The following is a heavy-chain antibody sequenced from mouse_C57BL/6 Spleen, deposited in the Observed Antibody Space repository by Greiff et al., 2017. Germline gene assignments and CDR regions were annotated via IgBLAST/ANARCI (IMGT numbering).Heavy chain of an antibody. CDR2: IDPEDGET. CDR1: GFNIKDYY. CDR3: ARGRLLGWFAY. J-gene: IGHJ3*01. Sequence: EVKVEESGAELVKPGASVTLSCTASGFNIKDYYMHWVKQRTEQGLEWIGRIDPEDGETKYAPKFQGKATITADTSSNTAYLQLSSLTSEDTAVYYCARGRLLGWFAYWGQGTLVTVSA. D-gene: IGHD1-1*01. V-gene: IGHV14-2*01.